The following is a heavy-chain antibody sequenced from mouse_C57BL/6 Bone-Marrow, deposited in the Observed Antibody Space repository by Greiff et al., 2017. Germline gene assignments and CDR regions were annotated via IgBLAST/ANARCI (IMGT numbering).Heavy chain of an antibody. CDR2: INPNNGGT. J-gene: IGHJ1*03. D-gene: IGHD1-1*01. V-gene: IGHV1-26*01. CDR1: GYTFTDYY. CDR3: AREDYGSPLYFDV. Sequence: EVQLQQSGPELVKPGASVKISCKASGYTFTDYYMNWVKQSHGKSLEWIGDINPNNGGTSYNQKFKGKATLPVAKSSSTAYMELRSLTSEDSAVYYGAREDYGSPLYFDVWGTGTTVTVSS.